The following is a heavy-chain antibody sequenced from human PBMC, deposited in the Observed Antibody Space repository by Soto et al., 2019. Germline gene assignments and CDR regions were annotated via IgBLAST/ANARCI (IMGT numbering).Heavy chain of an antibody. D-gene: IGHD6-19*01. V-gene: IGHV3-11*01. CDR2: ISSSGSTI. CDR1: GFTFSDYY. CDR3: ARDHGHILLSIAVAGHFDY. J-gene: IGHJ4*02. Sequence: PGGSLRLSCAASGFTFSDYYMSWIRQAPGKGLEWVSCISSSGSTIYYADSVKGRFTISRDNAKNSLYLQMNSLRAEDTAVYYCARDHGHILLSIAVAGHFDYWGQGTLVTVSS.